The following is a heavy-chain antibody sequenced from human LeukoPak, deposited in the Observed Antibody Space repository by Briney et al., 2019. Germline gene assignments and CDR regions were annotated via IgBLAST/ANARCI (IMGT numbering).Heavy chain of an antibody. CDR3: ARNNGMDV. CDR2: VNRDGSET. J-gene: IGHJ6*02. CDR1: GFTLSNHW. V-gene: IGHV3-7*03. Sequence: PGGSLRLSCAASGFTLSNHWMTWVRQVPGRGPEWVANVNRDGSETYYLDSVKGRFTISKDNAKISLYLQMNSLRAEDTALYHCARNNGMDVWGQGTTVIVSS.